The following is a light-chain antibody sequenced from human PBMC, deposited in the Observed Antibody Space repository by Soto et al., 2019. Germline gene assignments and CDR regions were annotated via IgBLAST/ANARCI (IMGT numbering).Light chain of an antibody. Sequence: QSALTQPPSASGSPGQSVTISCTGTSSDVGTCNSVSWYQQHPGKVPKLLISEVYKRSSGVPDRFSGSKSGNTASLTVSGLQAEDEADYYCSSCRGSDLVFGGGTKLTVL. V-gene: IGLV2-8*01. CDR1: SSDVGTCNS. CDR2: EVY. J-gene: IGLJ2*01. CDR3: SSCRGSDLV.